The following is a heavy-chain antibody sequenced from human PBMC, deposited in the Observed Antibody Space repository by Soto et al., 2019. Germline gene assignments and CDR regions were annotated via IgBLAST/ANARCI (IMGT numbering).Heavy chain of an antibody. V-gene: IGHV2-26*01. D-gene: IGHD6-19*01. CDR3: ARTRMAGRRQASAI. J-gene: IGHJ3*02. Sequence: QGTLKESGPVLVKPTDTLTLTCTVSGFSLSNGRLGVTWIRQPPGKALEWLAHILSNDEKSYSPSLKSRLTISKDTSKSQVVLTMTNMDPVDTATYSCARTRMAGRRQASAIWGQGTMVTVSS. CDR1: GFSLSNGRLG. CDR2: ILSNDEK.